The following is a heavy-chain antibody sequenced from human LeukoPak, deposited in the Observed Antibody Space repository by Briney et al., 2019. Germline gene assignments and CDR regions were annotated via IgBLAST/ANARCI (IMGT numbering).Heavy chain of an antibody. CDR3: ARGTPRRKRIAVAGKTNWFDP. Sequence: PSETLSLTCAVYGGSFSGYYWSWIRQPPGKGLEWIGEINHSGNTNYNPSLKSRVTISVDTSKNQFSLKLSSVTAADTAVYYCARGTPRRKRIAVAGKTNWFDPWGQGTLVTVSS. J-gene: IGHJ5*02. CDR2: INHSGNT. CDR1: GGSFSGYY. V-gene: IGHV4-34*01. D-gene: IGHD6-19*01.